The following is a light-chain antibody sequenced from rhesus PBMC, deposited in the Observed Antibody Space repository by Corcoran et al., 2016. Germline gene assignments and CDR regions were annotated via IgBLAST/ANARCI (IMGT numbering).Light chain of an antibody. V-gene: IGLV2-32*01. CDR1: SSDIGGYNY. CDR2: EVS. Sequence: QAALTQPRSVSGSPGQSVTISCSGSSSDIGGYNYVSWYQQHPGTAPKLMIYEVSKRPSGVSDPFSGSKSGNTASLTISGLQAEDEADYYCCSYAGSYTYIFGSGTRLTVL. CDR3: CSYAGSYTYI. J-gene: IGLJ1*01.